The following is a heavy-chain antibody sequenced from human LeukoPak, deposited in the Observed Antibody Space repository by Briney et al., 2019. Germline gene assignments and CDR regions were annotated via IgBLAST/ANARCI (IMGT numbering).Heavy chain of an antibody. Sequence: PGGSLRLTCVASGFRFGRDWISWVRQAPGKGLEWVACVKQDGTEKNYVVSVWGRVTVSVDNGKNSLYLQMNSLRAEDTAKYYCATLDSTKSVLWGRGTAVIVSS. CDR2: VKQDGTEK. CDR3: ATLDSTKSVL. V-gene: IGHV3-7*01. D-gene: IGHD2-2*01. CDR1: GFRFGRDW. J-gene: IGHJ1*01.